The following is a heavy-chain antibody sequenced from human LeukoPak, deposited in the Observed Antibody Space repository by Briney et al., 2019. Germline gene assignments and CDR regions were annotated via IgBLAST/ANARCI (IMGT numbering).Heavy chain of an antibody. J-gene: IGHJ3*02. D-gene: IGHD3-22*01. V-gene: IGHV4-4*02. CDR3: ARLQRVTMNAFDI. CDR1: GGSISVSNC. CDR2: IYHSGST. Sequence: SETLSLTCAVSGGSISVSNCWSWVRQPPGKGLEWIGEIYHSGSTNYNPSLKSRVTISIAKSKNQFSLKLSSVTAADTAVYYCARLQRVTMNAFDIWGQGTMVTVSS.